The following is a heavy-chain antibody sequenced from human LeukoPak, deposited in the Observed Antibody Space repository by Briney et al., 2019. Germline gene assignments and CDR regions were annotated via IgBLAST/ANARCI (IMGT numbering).Heavy chain of an antibody. CDR1: GGSINSYY. CDR3: AREVDYGDYDY. Sequence: SETLSLTCTVSGGSINSYYWSWIRQPPGKGLEWIGYIYYSGSTNYNPSLKSRVTISVDTSKNQFSLKLSSVTAADTAVYYCAREVDYGDYDYWGQGTLVTVSS. V-gene: IGHV4-59*01. J-gene: IGHJ4*02. CDR2: IYYSGST. D-gene: IGHD4-17*01.